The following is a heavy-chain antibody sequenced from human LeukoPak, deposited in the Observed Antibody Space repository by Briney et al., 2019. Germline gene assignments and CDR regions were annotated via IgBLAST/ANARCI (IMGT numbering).Heavy chain of an antibody. V-gene: IGHV3-21*01. Sequence: GGSLRLSCAASGFTFSSYSMNWVRQAPGKGLEWVSSISSSSSYIYYADSVKGRFTISRDNAKNSLYLQMNSLRAEDTAVYYCARDSFYGSGSYYKLVYWGQGTLVTVSS. J-gene: IGHJ4*02. D-gene: IGHD3-10*01. CDR2: ISSSSSYI. CDR3: ARDSFYGSGSYYKLVY. CDR1: GFTFSSYS.